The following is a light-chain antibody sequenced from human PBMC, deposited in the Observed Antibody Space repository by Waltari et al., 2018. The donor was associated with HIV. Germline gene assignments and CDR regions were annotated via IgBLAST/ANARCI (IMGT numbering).Light chain of an antibody. CDR2: EVS. Sequence: QSALTHPSTRSGSPGHSMPISCTGTSRDDGGSNLVSCYQQHPGKAPKLMIYEVSNRPSGVSNRFSGSKSGNTASLTISGLQAEDEADYYCCAYAGSTTYVIFGGGTKLTVL. V-gene: IGLV2-23*02. J-gene: IGLJ2*01. CDR3: CAYAGSTTYVI. CDR1: SRDDGGSNL.